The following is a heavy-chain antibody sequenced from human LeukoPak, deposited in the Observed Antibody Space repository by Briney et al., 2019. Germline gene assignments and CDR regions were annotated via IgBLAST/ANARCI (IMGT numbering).Heavy chain of an antibody. J-gene: IGHJ4*02. V-gene: IGHV3-30*18. Sequence: PGGSLRLSCAASGFTFSSYGMHWVRQAPGKGLEWVAVISYDGSNKYYAESVKGRFTISRDNSKNTLYLQMNSLRPEDTAVYYCAKDQYDSNGSDYWGQGTLVTVSS. CDR3: AKDQYDSNGSDY. CDR1: GFTFSSYG. D-gene: IGHD3-22*01. CDR2: ISYDGSNK.